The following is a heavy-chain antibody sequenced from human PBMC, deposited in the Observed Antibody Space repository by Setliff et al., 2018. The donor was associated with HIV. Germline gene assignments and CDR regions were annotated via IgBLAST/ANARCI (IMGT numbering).Heavy chain of an antibody. CDR2: ISVYNGNT. CDR3: SRDDGGYNYAEAFDV. CDR1: GYTFTGNY. Sequence: GASVKVSCKASGYTFTGNYIHWVRQAPGQGLEWMGWISVYNGNTNYAEKFQGRVSLTIDTSASTAYMELRSLRSDDTAVYYCSRDDGGYNYAEAFDVWGQGTMVTVSS. D-gene: IGHD3-16*01. J-gene: IGHJ3*01. V-gene: IGHV1-18*04.